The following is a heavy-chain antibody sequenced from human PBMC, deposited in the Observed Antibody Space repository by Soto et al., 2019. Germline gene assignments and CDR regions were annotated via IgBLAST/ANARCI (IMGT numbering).Heavy chain of an antibody. J-gene: IGHJ5*02. Sequence: GGALRLSCAASGFTFSSYWMSWVRQAPGKGLEWVANIKQDGSEKYYVDSVKGRFTISRDNAKNSLYLQMNSLRAEDTAVYYCARDFEYSSSSDWFDPWGQGTLVTVSS. CDR1: GFTFSSYW. V-gene: IGHV3-7*05. CDR2: IKQDGSEK. CDR3: ARDFEYSSSSDWFDP. D-gene: IGHD6-6*01.